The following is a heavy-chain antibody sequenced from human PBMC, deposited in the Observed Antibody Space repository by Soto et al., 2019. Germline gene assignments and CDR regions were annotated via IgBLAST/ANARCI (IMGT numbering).Heavy chain of an antibody. V-gene: IGHV1-69*06. D-gene: IGHD6-13*01. CDR3: ASPGIAAAGKNPYYYYYGMDV. J-gene: IGHJ6*02. CDR1: GGTFSSYA. Sequence: QVQLVQSGAEVKKPGSSVKVSCKASGGTFSSYAISWVRQAPGQGLEWMGGIIPIFGTANYAQKFQGRVTITADKSTSTAYMELSSLGSEDTAVYYCASPGIAAAGKNPYYYYYGMDVWGQGTTVTVSS. CDR2: IIPIFGTA.